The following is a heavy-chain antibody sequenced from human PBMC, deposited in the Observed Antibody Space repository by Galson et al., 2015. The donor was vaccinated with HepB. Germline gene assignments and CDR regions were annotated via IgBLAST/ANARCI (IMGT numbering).Heavy chain of an antibody. CDR3: ARVGGVYGYYGSGSYYTRAGAFDI. CDR1: GYTFTGYY. D-gene: IGHD3-10*01. J-gene: IGHJ3*02. Sequence: SVKVSCKASGYTFTGYYMHWVRQAPGQGLEWMGWINPNSGGTNYAQKFQGWVTMTRDTSISTAYMELSRLRSDDTAVYYCARVGGVYGYYGSGSYYTRAGAFDIWGQGTMVTVSS. CDR2: INPNSGGT. V-gene: IGHV1-2*04.